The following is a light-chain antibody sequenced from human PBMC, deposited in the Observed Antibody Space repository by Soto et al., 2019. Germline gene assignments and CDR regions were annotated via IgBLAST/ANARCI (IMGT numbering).Light chain of an antibody. CDR3: QQYDNWPPT. CDR1: QSLRSD. V-gene: IGKV3-15*01. CDR2: GAS. J-gene: IGKJ5*01. Sequence: EVVMTQSPATLSVSPGERATLSCRASQSLRSDLARYQQKPGQAPRLLIYGASTRATDIPARFSGSGSGTEFTLTISSLQSEDFTVYYCQQYDNWPPTFGQGTRLEIK.